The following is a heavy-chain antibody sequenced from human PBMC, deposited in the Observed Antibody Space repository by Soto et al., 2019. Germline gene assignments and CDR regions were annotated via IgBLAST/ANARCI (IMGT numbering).Heavy chain of an antibody. D-gene: IGHD6-19*01. V-gene: IGHV3-23*01. Sequence: GGSLRLSCAASGFTFSSYAMSWVRQAPGKGLEWVSAISGSGGSTYYADSVKGRFTISRDNSKNTLYLQMNSLRAEDTAVYYCAKDGSGYGIITPSLGYYFDYWGQGTLVTVSS. CDR3: AKDGSGYGIITPSLGYYFDY. CDR2: ISGSGGST. CDR1: GFTFSSYA. J-gene: IGHJ4*02.